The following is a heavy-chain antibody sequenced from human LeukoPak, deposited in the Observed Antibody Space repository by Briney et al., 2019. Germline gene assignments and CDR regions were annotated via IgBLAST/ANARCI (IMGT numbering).Heavy chain of an antibody. V-gene: IGHV3-48*03. CDR2: ISSSGSTI. CDR3: AREYMDV. J-gene: IGHJ6*03. Sequence: GGSLRLSCADSGFTFSSYEMNWVRQAPGKGLEWVSYISSSGSTIYYADSVKGRFTISRDNAKNSLYVQMDSLRAEDRALYYCAREYMDVWGKGTMVTISS. CDR1: GFTFSSYE.